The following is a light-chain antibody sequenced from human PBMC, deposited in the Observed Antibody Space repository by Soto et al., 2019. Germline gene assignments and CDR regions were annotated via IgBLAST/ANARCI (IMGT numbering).Light chain of an antibody. CDR2: AAS. CDR3: KKYNTYSWT. Sequence: DIQMPQSHSTLSASVGERFTITRQAGQSISTWLAWYQQKPGQATKLLISAASNLESGVPSRFSGSGSGTEFTLTISGLQPDDFATYYCKKYNTYSWTFGQGTKVDIK. V-gene: IGKV1-5*01. CDR1: QSISTW. J-gene: IGKJ1*01.